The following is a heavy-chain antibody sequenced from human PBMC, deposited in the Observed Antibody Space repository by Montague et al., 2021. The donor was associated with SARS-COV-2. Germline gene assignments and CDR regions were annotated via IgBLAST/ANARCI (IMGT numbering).Heavy chain of an antibody. J-gene: IGHJ4*02. CDR3: ARGGGYSYGALDY. CDR2: INHSGST. D-gene: IGHD5-18*01. Sequence: SETLSLTCVVYGGSFSGYYWSWIRQPPGKGLEWIGEINHSGSTNYNPSLKSRVTISVDTSKKQFSLRLNSVTVADTAVYYCARGGGYSYGALDYWGQETLVTVSS. CDR1: GGSFSGYY. V-gene: IGHV4-34*01.